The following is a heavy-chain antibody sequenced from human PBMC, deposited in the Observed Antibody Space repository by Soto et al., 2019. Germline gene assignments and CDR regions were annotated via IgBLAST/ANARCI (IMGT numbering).Heavy chain of an antibody. J-gene: IGHJ5*02. D-gene: IGHD2-15*01. CDR2: IYYSGST. CDR1: GGSISSGGYY. Sequence: QVQLQESGPGLVTPSQTLSLTCTVSGGSISSGGYYWSWIRQHPGKGLEWIGYIYYSGSTYYNPSLKSRVTISVDTSKNQFSLKLSSVTAADTAVYYCARVRYCSGGSCYPRFDPWGQGTLVTVSS. V-gene: IGHV4-31*03. CDR3: ARVRYCSGGSCYPRFDP.